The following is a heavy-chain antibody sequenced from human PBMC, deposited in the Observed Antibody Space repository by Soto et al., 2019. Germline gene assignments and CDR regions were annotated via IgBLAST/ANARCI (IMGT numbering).Heavy chain of an antibody. Sequence: PGGSLRLSCAASGFTFSNAWMSWVRQAPGKGLEWVGRIKSKTDGGTTDYAAPVKGRFTISRDDSKNTLYLQMNSLKTEDTAVYYCTTEGLRYSSGWYSDNWGQGTLGTVSA. J-gene: IGHJ4*02. D-gene: IGHD6-19*01. V-gene: IGHV3-15*01. CDR1: GFTFSNAW. CDR3: TTEGLRYSSGWYSDN. CDR2: IKSKTDGGTT.